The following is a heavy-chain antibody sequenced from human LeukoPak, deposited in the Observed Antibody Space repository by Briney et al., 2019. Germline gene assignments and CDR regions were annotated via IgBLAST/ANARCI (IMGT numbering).Heavy chain of an antibody. CDR1: GGSVNSGTSY. Sequence: SQTLSLICTVSGGSVNSGTSYWSWIRQPAGKAPQWLGQIYTDGSTTYNPSLMGRITISLDTSKNQFSLKLNSVTATDTAVYYCGRDPGDGLDYWGQGILVTVSS. J-gene: IGHJ4*02. V-gene: IGHV4-61*09. CDR3: GRDPGDGLDY. CDR2: IYTDGST.